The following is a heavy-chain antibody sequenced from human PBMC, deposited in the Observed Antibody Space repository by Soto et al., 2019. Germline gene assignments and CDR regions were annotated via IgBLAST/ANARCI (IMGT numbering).Heavy chain of an antibody. CDR3: ARDRQQTYKQNNWFDP. CDR1: GDSVWSNSAA. V-gene: IGHV6-1*01. Sequence: SQTLSLSFAISGDSVWSNSAAWNWIRQSPWRGLEWLGRTYYRSKWYNDYAISVKSRITINPDTSKNQFSLHLNSVTPEDTAVYYCARDRQQTYKQNNWFDPWGQGTLVTVSS. CDR2: TYYRSKWYN. D-gene: IGHD1-1*01. J-gene: IGHJ5*02.